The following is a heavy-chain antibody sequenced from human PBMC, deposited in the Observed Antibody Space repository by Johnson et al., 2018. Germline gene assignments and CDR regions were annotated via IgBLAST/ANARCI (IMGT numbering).Heavy chain of an antibody. CDR1: GYTFTSYY. Sequence: VQLVESGAEVKKXGASVKVSCKASGYTFTSYYMHWVRQAPGQGLEWMGIINPSGGSPSYAQKFQGRVTMTRDTSTSTVYMELSSLSSEDTAGYYCARFVRRDAFDIWGQGTMVTVSS. CDR2: INPSGGSP. D-gene: IGHD6-6*01. J-gene: IGHJ3*02. V-gene: IGHV1-46*01. CDR3: ARFVRRDAFDI.